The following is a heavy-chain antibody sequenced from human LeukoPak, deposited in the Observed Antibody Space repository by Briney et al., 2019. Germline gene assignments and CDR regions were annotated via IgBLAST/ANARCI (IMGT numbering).Heavy chain of an antibody. CDR2: ISGSGGST. CDR3: AKDRMYGWMHPDDAFDI. Sequence: QPGGSLRLSCAASGFTFTSYAMSWVRQAPGKGLEWVSAISGSGGSTYYADSVKGRFTISRDNSKNTLCLQMNSLGAEDTAAYYCAKDRMYGWMHPDDAFDIWGQGTMVTVSS. V-gene: IGHV3-23*01. J-gene: IGHJ3*02. D-gene: IGHD2-8*02. CDR1: GFTFTSYA.